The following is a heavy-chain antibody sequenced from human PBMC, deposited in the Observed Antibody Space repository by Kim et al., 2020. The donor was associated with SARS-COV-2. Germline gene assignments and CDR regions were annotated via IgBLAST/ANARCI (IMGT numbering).Heavy chain of an antibody. J-gene: IGHJ3*02. V-gene: IGHV3-74*01. CDR2: INSDGSDT. CDR3: VRAAFDS. Sequence: GGSLRLSCAASGFTFSSYRMHWVRQAPGKGLVWVSRINSDGSDTIYADYVKGRFTISRDNAKKTLYLQVNSLRAEDTAVYYCVRAAFDSWGQGTMVTVSS. CDR1: GFTFSSYR.